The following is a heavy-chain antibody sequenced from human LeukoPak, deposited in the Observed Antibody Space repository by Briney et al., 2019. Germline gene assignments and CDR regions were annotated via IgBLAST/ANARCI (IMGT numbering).Heavy chain of an antibody. J-gene: IGHJ4*02. Sequence: GASVKVSCRASGYTFTSYGISWVRQAPGQGLEWMGWISAYNGNTNYAQKLQGRVTMTTDTSTSTAYMELRSLRSDDTAVYYCARVFLVVTAMSIPEDYWGQGTLVTVSS. CDR2: ISAYNGNT. D-gene: IGHD2-21*02. CDR1: GYTFTSYG. V-gene: IGHV1-18*01. CDR3: ARVFLVVTAMSIPEDY.